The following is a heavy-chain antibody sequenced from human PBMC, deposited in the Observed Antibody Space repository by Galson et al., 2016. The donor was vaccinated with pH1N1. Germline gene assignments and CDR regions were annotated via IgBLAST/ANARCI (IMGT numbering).Heavy chain of an antibody. Sequence: SLRLSCAASGFTFTSYALHWVRQAPGKGLEWVAVISNDGSKKYYTDSVKGRFSVSRDNSKNTLYLQMNSLRGDDTAVYYCARADFYDVDLLDYYFDYWGQGTLVTVSS. V-gene: IGHV3-30*04. D-gene: IGHD2/OR15-2a*01. CDR2: ISNDGSKK. J-gene: IGHJ4*02. CDR3: ARADFYDVDLLDYYFDY. CDR1: GFTFTSYA.